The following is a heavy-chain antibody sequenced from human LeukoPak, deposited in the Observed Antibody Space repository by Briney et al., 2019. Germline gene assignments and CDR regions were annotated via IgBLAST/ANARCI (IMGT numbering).Heavy chain of an antibody. CDR3: AKGPYSNYFRWFDP. Sequence: GGSLRLSCAASGFTFSSYSMNWVRQAPGKGLEWVSSISSSSSYIYYADSVKGRFTISRDNAKNSLYLQMNSLRAEDTAVYYCAKGPYSNYFRWFDPWGQGTLVTASS. CDR2: ISSSSSYI. D-gene: IGHD4-11*01. V-gene: IGHV3-21*04. CDR1: GFTFSSYS. J-gene: IGHJ5*02.